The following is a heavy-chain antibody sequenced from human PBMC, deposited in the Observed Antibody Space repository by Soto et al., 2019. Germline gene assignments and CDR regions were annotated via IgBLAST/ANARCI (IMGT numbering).Heavy chain of an antibody. V-gene: IGHV3-74*01. D-gene: IGHD3-3*01. CDR2: ISHDGSST. J-gene: IGHJ4*02. CDR1: GFSFSEYV. CDR3: TRDLEWKIFDY. Sequence: VQLVESGGDLVQPGGSLRLSCAASGFSFSEYVMHWVRQVPGKGLVWVSRISHDGSSTTYADSVKGRFTVSRDNAKNTVYLQMSGLRAEDTAVYYCTRDLEWKIFDYWGQGTLVTVSS.